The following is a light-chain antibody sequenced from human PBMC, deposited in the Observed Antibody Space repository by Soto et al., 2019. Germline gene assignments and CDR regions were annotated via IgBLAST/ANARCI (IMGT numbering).Light chain of an antibody. V-gene: IGKV3-20*01. Sequence: EILLTQSPGTLSLSPGERATLSCRASQRVGGSYLAWYQQKPGQAPRLLIYGASSRATGIPDRFSGSGSGTDFTLTISRLEPEDFAVYNCQHYGTAPWTFGQGTKVEIK. CDR2: GAS. J-gene: IGKJ1*01. CDR1: QRVGGSY. CDR3: QHYGTAPWT.